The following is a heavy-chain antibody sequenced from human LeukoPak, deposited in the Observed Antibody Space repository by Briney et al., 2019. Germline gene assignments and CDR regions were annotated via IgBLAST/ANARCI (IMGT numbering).Heavy chain of an antibody. CDR3: ARDIKRGYSYGQHWYFDL. J-gene: IGHJ2*01. CDR1: GGTFSSYA. V-gene: IGHV1-69*05. D-gene: IGHD5-18*01. CDR2: IIPIFGTA. Sequence: ASVKVSCKAAGGTFSSYAISWVRQAPGQVLEWMGGIIPIFGTANYAQKFQGRVTITTDESTSTAYMELSSLRSEDTAVYYCARDIKRGYSYGQHWYFDLWGRGTLVTVSS.